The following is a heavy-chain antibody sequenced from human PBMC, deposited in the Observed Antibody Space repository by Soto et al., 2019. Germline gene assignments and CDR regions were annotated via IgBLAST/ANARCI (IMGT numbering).Heavy chain of an antibody. CDR1: GFTFSSYW. D-gene: IGHD2-2*01. V-gene: IGHV3-7*01. CDR3: ARPIVLVPAAIHDMDV. Sequence: EVQLVESGGGLVQTGGSLRLSCAASGFTFSSYWMSWVRQAPGKGLEWVANIKQDGSEKYYVDSVKGRFTISTDNAKNSLYLQMNSLRAEDTAVYYCARPIVLVPAAIHDMDVWGKGPTVTVSS. J-gene: IGHJ6*03. CDR2: IKQDGSEK.